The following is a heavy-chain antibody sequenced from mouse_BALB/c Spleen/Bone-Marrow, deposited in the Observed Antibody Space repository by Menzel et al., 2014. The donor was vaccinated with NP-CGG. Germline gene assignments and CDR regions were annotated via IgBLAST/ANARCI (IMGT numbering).Heavy chain of an antibody. CDR2: INPINGDT. V-gene: IGHV1-26*01. CDR1: GYIFTDYY. D-gene: IGHD1-1*02. Sequence: EVKLQESGPELVKPGASVKMSCKASGYIFTDYYMKWVSHGKSLEWIGDINPINGDTFYNQKFKGKATLTVDRSSSTAYIQPASLSSEGSSVYYFAVGVRLYWYFDVWGAGTTVTVSS. J-gene: IGHJ1*01. CDR3: AVGVRLYWYFDV.